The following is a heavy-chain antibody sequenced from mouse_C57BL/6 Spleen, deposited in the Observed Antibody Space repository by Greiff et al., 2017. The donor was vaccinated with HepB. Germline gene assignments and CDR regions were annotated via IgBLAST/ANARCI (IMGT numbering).Heavy chain of an antibody. J-gene: IGHJ2*01. CDR3: AREEDGSSPYLDY. D-gene: IGHD1-1*01. CDR2: INPSNGGT. Sequence: QVQLQQPGTELVKPGASVKLSCKASGYTFTSYWMHWVKQRPGQGLEWIGNINPSNGGTNYNEKFKSKATLTVDKSSSTAYMQLSSMTTEDSAGYYWAREEDGSSPYLDYWGQGTTLTVSS. V-gene: IGHV1-53*01. CDR1: GYTFTSYW.